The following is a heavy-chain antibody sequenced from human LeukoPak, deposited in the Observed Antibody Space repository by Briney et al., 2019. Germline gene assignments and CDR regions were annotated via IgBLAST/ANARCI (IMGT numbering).Heavy chain of an antibody. J-gene: IGHJ5*02. Sequence: SETLSLTCTVSGDSINSKSYYWTWIRQPAGKGLEWIGRTYTTSGSTNYNPSLKSRVLISMDTSKNHISLRLNSVTAADTAVYYCARVEAQWVASHWFDPWGQGAQVTVSS. CDR2: TYTTSGST. D-gene: IGHD6-19*01. CDR1: GDSINSKSYY. V-gene: IGHV4-61*02. CDR3: ARVEAQWVASHWFDP.